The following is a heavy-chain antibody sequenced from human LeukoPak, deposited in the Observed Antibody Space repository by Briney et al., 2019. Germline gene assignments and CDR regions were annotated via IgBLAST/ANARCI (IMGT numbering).Heavy chain of an antibody. CDR2: ISSSGSTI. CDR3: ARLVVAATRPSNWFDP. V-gene: IGHV3-48*03. CDR1: GFTFSSYE. D-gene: IGHD2-15*01. J-gene: IGHJ5*02. Sequence: GGSLRLSCAASGFTFSSYEMNWVRQAPGKGLEWVSYISSSGSTIYYADSVKGRFTISRDNAKNSLYLQMNSLRAEDMAVYYCARLVVAATRPSNWFDPWGQGNLVTVSS.